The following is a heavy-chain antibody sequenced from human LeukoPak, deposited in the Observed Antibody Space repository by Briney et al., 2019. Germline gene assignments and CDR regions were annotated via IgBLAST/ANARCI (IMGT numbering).Heavy chain of an antibody. J-gene: IGHJ5*02. Sequence: GSLRLSCAASGFTFSSYGMHWVRPAPGKGLEWVAVIWYDGSNKYYADSVKGRFTISRDNSKNTLYLQMNSLRAEDTAVYYCARGTWSSSWYADWFDPWGQGTLVTVSS. CDR3: ARGTWSSSWYADWFDP. D-gene: IGHD6-13*01. CDR1: GFTFSSYG. CDR2: IWYDGSNK. V-gene: IGHV3-33*01.